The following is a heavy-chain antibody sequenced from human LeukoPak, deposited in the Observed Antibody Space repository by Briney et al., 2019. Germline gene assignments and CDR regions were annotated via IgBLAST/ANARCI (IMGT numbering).Heavy chain of an antibody. J-gene: IGHJ4*02. D-gene: IGHD3-3*01. CDR2: ISSSSSII. V-gene: IGHV3-48*01. CDR1: GFTFSSFS. Sequence: GGSLRLSCAASGFTFSSFSMNWVRQAPGKGLEWVSYISSSSSIIYYADSVKGRFTISRDNAKNSLYLQMNSLRAEDTAVYYCARDYDFWSGYYTGIFDYWGQGTLVTVSS. CDR3: ARDYDFWSGYYTGIFDY.